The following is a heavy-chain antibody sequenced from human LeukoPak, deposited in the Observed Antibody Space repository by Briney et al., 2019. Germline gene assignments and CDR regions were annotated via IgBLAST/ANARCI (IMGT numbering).Heavy chain of an antibody. Sequence: SVKVSCKASGDTFIPYTCSWERQAPGQGLELIGRIIPSLDVANYAHKFQGRVTLSVDRDTATTYMEVTSLRSEDTAIYYCARDHCSPGTCLGGHWGQGTLVTVSS. CDR3: ARDHCSPGTCLGGH. J-gene: IGHJ4*02. V-gene: IGHV1-69*04. CDR2: IIPSLDVA. D-gene: IGHD2-15*01. CDR1: GDTFIPYT.